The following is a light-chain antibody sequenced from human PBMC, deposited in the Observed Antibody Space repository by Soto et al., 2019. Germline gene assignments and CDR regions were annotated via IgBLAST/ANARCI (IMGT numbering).Light chain of an antibody. Sequence: ELVLTQSPGTLSLSPGERATLSCRASQSISSGCLAWYQQKPGQAPSLLIYGAYSRATGTPDRFSGSGSGTHFTLAIGRLEPDEFTVYYCNHHDSAPNGTFGQGTKMEIK. CDR3: NHHDSAPNGT. V-gene: IGKV3-20*01. CDR1: QSISSGC. J-gene: IGKJ1*01. CDR2: GAY.